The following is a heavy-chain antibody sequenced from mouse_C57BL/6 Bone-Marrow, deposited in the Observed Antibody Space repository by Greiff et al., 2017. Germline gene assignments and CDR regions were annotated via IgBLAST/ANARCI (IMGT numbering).Heavy chain of an antibody. J-gene: IGHJ3*01. CDR3: ARDYGSSGFAY. CDR1: GYAFSSSG. Sequence: VQLQQSGPELVKPGASVKISCKASGYAFSSSGINWVNQRPEKGLEWIGRLYPGGGDTNYNGKFKGKATLTADNSSGTAYMQLSSLTSEDSEVYFCARDYGSSGFAYWGQGTLVTVSA. D-gene: IGHD1-1*01. V-gene: IGHV1-82*01. CDR2: LYPGGGDT.